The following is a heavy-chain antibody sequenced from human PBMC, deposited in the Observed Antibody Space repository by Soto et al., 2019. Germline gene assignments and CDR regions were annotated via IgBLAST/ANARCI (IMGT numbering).Heavy chain of an antibody. CDR2: ISFDGSGQ. CDR1: GFSFSSHA. D-gene: IGHD5-18*01. V-gene: IGHV3-30-3*01. Sequence: GGSLRLSCAASGFSFSSHAMHWVRQAPGKGLEWVAVISFDGSGQDYTDSVKGRFTISRDASKSTVYLQMSSLRAEDTAVYYFAKVMVKNWFDPWGQGTLVTVSS. J-gene: IGHJ5*02. CDR3: AKVMVKNWFDP.